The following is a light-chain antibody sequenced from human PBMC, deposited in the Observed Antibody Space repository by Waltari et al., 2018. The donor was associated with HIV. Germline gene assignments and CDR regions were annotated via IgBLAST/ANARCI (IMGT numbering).Light chain of an antibody. CDR3: AAWDDSLNGPL. CDR1: SSTIGSNT. Sequence: QSVLTQPPSASGHPGQRVTIYFSGRSSTIGSNTVNWYQQLPGTAPKLLIYSNNQRPSGVPDRFSGSKSGTSASLAISGLQSDDEADYYCAAWDDSLNGPLFGGGTKLTV. J-gene: IGLJ2*01. CDR2: SNN. V-gene: IGLV1-44*01.